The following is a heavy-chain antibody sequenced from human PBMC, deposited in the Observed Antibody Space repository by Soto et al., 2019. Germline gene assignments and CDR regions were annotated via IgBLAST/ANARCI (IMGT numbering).Heavy chain of an antibody. V-gene: IGHV1-18*01. J-gene: IGHJ6*01. CDR3: AKNRQTPYYYYGMDD. D-gene: IGHD2-15*01. CDR2: ISGYNGDT. CDR1: GCTVSSYG. Sequence: QGQLVQSGPEAKKPGASVKISCKASGCTVSSYGISWVRQAPGQGLEWMGWISGYNGDTKYAQKVQGRVTMTTDTATYTAYMELRTLTSAETAIYYCAKNRQTPYYYYGMDDWGPGTTVTVSS.